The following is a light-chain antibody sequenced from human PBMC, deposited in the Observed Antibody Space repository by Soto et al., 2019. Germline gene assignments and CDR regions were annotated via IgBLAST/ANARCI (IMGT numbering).Light chain of an antibody. Sequence: QLVLTQSPSASASLGASVKLTCTLSSGHSSYAIAWHQQQPEKDPRYLMKLNSDGSHSKGDGIPDRFSGSSSGAERYLTISSLQSEDEADYYCQTWVSGSVGFGGGTKVTVL. J-gene: IGLJ2*01. V-gene: IGLV4-69*01. CDR2: LNSDGSH. CDR3: QTWVSGSVG. CDR1: SGHSSYA.